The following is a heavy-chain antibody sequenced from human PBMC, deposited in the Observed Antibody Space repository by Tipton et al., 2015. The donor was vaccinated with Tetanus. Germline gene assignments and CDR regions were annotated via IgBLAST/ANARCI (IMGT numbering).Heavy chain of an antibody. J-gene: IGHJ3*02. Sequence: TLSLTCAVSYGSMTSGGYSWSWIRQPPGKGLEWIGYIYHSGTAYYNPSLKSRVTISVDRSENQFSLKPNSVTAADTAMYYCARLLVADAFDIWGQGTMVTVSS. D-gene: IGHD2-8*02. CDR1: YGSMTSGGYS. V-gene: IGHV4-30-2*01. CDR2: IYHSGTA. CDR3: ARLLVADAFDI.